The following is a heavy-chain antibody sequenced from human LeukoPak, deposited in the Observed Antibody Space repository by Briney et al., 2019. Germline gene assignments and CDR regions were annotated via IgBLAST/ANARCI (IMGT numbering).Heavy chain of an antibody. J-gene: IGHJ3*02. CDR2: ISSGSIYI. D-gene: IGHD6-13*01. Sequence: GGSLRLSCAASGFTFSSYSMNWVRQAPGKGLEWVSAISSGSIYIFYADSVKGRFTISRDNAKNSLYLQMNSLRAEDTAVYYCARSESQQLVDIWGQGTMVTVSS. CDR1: GFTFSSYS. CDR3: ARSESQQLVDI. V-gene: IGHV3-21*04.